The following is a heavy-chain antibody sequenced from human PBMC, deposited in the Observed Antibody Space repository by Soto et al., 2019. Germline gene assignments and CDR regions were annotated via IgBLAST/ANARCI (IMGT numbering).Heavy chain of an antibody. J-gene: IGHJ4*02. Sequence: HPGGSLRLSCAASRFTFSDYGMHWVRQAPGKGLEWVALISYDGSNKYYADSVKGRFTISRDNSKNTLYLQMNSLRAEDTAVYYCAKDSGDFWGQGTLVTVSS. V-gene: IGHV3-30*18. CDR1: RFTFSDYG. CDR3: AKDSGDF. CDR2: ISYDGSNK.